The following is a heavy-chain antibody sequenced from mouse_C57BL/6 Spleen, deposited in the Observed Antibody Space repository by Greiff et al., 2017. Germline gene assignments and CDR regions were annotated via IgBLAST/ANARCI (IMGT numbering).Heavy chain of an antibody. D-gene: IGHD1-3*01. J-gene: IGHJ2*01. CDR3: AREELTIDY. CDR1: GYTFTSYW. V-gene: IGHV1-61*01. Sequence: QVQLQQPGAELVRPGSSVKLSCKASGYTFTSYWMDWVKQRPGQGLEWIGNIYPSDSETHYNQKFKDKATLTVDKSSSTAYMQLSSLTSEDSAVYYCAREELTIDYWGQGTTLTVSS. CDR2: IYPSDSET.